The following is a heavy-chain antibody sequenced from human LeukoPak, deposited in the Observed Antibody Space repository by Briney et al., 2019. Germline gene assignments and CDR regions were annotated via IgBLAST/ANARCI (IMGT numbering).Heavy chain of an antibody. Sequence: RPSETLSLTCTVSGGSISSYYWGWIRQPPGKGLEWVGCISFGGTTNYNPSLKSRVTISLDTSKNQSSLRLSSVTAADTAVYYCAREKDDYYYFDYWGQGTLVTVSP. V-gene: IGHV4-59*01. D-gene: IGHD4-11*01. CDR3: AREKDDYYYFDY. CDR1: GGSISSYY. J-gene: IGHJ4*02. CDR2: ISFGGTT.